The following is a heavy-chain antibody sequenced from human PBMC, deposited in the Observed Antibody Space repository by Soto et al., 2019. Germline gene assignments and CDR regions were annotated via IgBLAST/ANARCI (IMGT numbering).Heavy chain of an antibody. CDR2: VYSGGST. D-gene: IGHD2-21*02. Sequence: GGSLRLSCAAAGVTVSGSYMSWVRQAPGKGLEWVSIVYSGGSTYYADSVKGRFTISRDNSKNTLYLQMNSLRAEDTAVYYCARGSYCGGGCYGAAFDIWGQGTMVTVSS. CDR1: GVTVSGSY. V-gene: IGHV3-53*01. CDR3: ARGSYCGGGCYGAAFDI. J-gene: IGHJ3*02.